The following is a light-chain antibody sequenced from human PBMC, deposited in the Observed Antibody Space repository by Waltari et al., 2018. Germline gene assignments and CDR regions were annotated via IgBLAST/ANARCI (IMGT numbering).Light chain of an antibody. CDR3: QQYYSTPQLT. CDR2: WAS. J-gene: IGKJ4*01. V-gene: IGKV4-1*01. Sequence: DIVMTQSPDSLAVSLGEWATINCKSSQSVLYSSNNKNYLAWYQQKPGQPPRLLIYWASTRESGVPDRFSGSGSETDFTLTISSLQAEDVTVYYCQQYYSTPQLTFGGGTKVEIK. CDR1: QSVLYSSNNKNY.